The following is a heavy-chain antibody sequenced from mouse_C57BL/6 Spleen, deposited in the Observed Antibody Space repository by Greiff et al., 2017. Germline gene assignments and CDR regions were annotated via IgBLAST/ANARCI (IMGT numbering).Heavy chain of an antibody. Sequence: VQLQQPGAELVRPGSSVKLSCKASGYTFTSYWMHWVKQRPIQGLEWIGNIDPSDSETHYNQKFKDKATLTVDKSSSTAYMQLSSLTSEDSAVXYCARSGTTVVDYFDYWGQGTTLTVSS. J-gene: IGHJ2*01. CDR1: GYTFTSYW. CDR3: ARSGTTVVDYFDY. V-gene: IGHV1-52*01. D-gene: IGHD1-1*01. CDR2: IDPSDSET.